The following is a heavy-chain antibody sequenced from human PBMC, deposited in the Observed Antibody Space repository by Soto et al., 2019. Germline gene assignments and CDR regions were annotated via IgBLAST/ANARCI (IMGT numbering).Heavy chain of an antibody. Sequence: EVQLVESGGGLVQPGGSLRLSCAASGFTFSSYVINWLRQAPGKGLEWVSYISISSSTRYYADSVRGRFTISRVNAKNSLYLQMNSLRDEDTAVYYCARGGGFFDYWGQGTLVTVSS. CDR1: GFTFSSYV. J-gene: IGHJ4*02. D-gene: IGHD3-10*01. CDR3: ARGGGFFDY. CDR2: ISISSSTR. V-gene: IGHV3-48*02.